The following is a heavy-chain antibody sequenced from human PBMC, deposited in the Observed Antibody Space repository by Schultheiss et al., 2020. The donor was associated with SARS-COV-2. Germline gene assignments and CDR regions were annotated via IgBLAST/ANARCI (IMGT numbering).Heavy chain of an antibody. J-gene: IGHJ6*02. CDR3: AKDLLYYDFWSGYYKAYYGMDV. CDR1: GFTFSSYA. Sequence: GGSLRLSCAASGFTFSSYAMSWVRQAPGKGLEWVSAISGSGGSTYYADSVKGRFTISRDNSKNTLYLQMNSLRAEDTAVYYCAKDLLYYDFWSGYYKAYYGMDVWGQGTTVTVSS. D-gene: IGHD3-3*01. V-gene: IGHV3-23*01. CDR2: ISGSGGST.